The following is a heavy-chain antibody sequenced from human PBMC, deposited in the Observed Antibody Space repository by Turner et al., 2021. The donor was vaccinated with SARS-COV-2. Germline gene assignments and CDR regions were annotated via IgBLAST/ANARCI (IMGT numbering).Heavy chain of an antibody. V-gene: IGHV3-23*01. Sequence: EVQLLESGGGVVQPGGSLRPSCAASGFTFSSYVMAWVRQAPGKGLEWVSTISGSGSTTYYADSVKGRFTISRDNSKNTLYLQMDSLRAEDTAVFYCAQETGFSYASWGQGALVTVSS. CDR1: GFTFSSYV. CDR3: AQETGFSYAS. D-gene: IGHD5-18*01. J-gene: IGHJ4*02. CDR2: ISGSGSTT.